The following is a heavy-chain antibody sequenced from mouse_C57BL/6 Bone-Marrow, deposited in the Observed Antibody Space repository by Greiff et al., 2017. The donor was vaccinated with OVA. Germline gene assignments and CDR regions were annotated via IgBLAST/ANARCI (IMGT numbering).Heavy chain of an antibody. CDR2: INPYNGDT. V-gene: IGHV1-20*01. D-gene: IGHD1-1*01. J-gene: IGHJ3*01. CDR1: GYSFTGYF. Sequence: EVQRVESGPELVKPGDSVKISCKASGYSFTGYFMNWVMQSHGKSLEWIGRINPYNGDTFYNQKFKGKATLTVDKSSSTAHMELRSLTAEDSAVYYCARTGGSSYLAWFAYWGQGTLVTVSA. CDR3: ARTGGSSYLAWFAY.